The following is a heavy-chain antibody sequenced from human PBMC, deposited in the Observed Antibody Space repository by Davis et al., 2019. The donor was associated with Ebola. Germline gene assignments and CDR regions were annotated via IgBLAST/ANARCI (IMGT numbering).Heavy chain of an antibody. CDR3: ARDEDV. CDR1: GYTFTSYG. CDR2: INGGNGDT. Sequence: ASVKVSCKASGYTFTSYGISWVRQAPGQGLEWVGWINGGNGDTKCSQKFQGRVTFTRDASASTAYMELSSLRSEDTAMYYCARDEDVWGQGTTVTVSS. V-gene: IGHV1-18*01. J-gene: IGHJ6*02.